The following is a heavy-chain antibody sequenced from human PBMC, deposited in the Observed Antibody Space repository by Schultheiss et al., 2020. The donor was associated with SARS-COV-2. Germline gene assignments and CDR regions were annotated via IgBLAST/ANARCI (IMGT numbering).Heavy chain of an antibody. CDR1: GGSISSYY. V-gene: IGHV4-59*01. J-gene: IGHJ6*02. CDR2: IYYSGST. CDR3: ASGIAAAGAGLDYYYGMDV. D-gene: IGHD6-13*01. Sequence: SETLSLTCTVSGGSISSYYWSWIRQPPGKGLEWIGYIYYSGSTNYNPSLKSRVTISVDTSKNQFSLNLSSVTAADTAVYYCASGIAAAGAGLDYYYGMDVWGQGTTVTVSS.